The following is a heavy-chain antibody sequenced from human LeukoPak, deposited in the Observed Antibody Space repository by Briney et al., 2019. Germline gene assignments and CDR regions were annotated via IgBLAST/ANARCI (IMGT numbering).Heavy chain of an antibody. CDR1: GFTFSSYG. Sequence: GGSLRLSCAASGFTFSSYGMHWVRQAPGEGLECVTFIRYDGSNKYYADSVKGRFTISRDNSKNTLYLQMNSLRADDTAVYYCAKEQNYYDSSGYYIWGQGTLVTVSS. CDR2: IRYDGSNK. V-gene: IGHV3-30*02. J-gene: IGHJ4*02. CDR3: AKEQNYYDSSGYYI. D-gene: IGHD3-22*01.